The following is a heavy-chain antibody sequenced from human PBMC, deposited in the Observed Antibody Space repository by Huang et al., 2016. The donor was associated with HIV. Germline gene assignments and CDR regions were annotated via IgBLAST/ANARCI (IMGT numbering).Heavy chain of an antibody. V-gene: IGHV4-61*08. CDR1: GGSVSSGDYN. CDR3: ARVGYSAGWYGDFDF. Sequence: QVQLQESGPGLVKPSETLSLTCTVSGGSVSSGDYNWSWIRQPPGKTLEWIGYVHDRASTNYTSSLMVRVAMSVDTSKNQFSLRLSSVTAADTAVYYCARVGYSAGWYGDFDFWGQGTLVTVSS. D-gene: IGHD6-19*01. J-gene: IGHJ4*02. CDR2: VHDRAST.